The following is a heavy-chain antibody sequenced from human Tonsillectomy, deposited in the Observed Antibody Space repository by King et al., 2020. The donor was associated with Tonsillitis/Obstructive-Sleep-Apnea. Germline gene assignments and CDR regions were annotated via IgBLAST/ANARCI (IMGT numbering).Heavy chain of an antibody. V-gene: IGHV3-48*03. CDR2: ISSSGSTI. CDR1: GFTFSSYE. Sequence: VQLVESGGGLVQPGGSLRLSCAASGFTFSSYEMNWVRQAPGKGLEWVSYISSSGSTIYYADSVKGRFTISSDNAKNSLYLQMNSLRAEDTAVYYCARDRGVTIFGEGRGQGTLVTVSS. D-gene: IGHD3-3*01. J-gene: IGHJ4*02. CDR3: ARDRGVTIFGEG.